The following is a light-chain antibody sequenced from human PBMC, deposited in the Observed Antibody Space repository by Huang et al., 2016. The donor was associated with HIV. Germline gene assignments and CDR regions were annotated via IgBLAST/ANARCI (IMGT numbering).Light chain of an antibody. Sequence: EIVLTQSPTTLSLSPGERDTLSCRASQSVNRYLAWYQQKPGQAPRLRIYDASNRATGSPARFSGSGSGTDFTLTISSLEPEDFAVYYCQQRSNWPPITFGQGTRLEIK. V-gene: IGKV3-11*01. CDR1: QSVNRY. J-gene: IGKJ5*01. CDR2: DAS. CDR3: QQRSNWPPIT.